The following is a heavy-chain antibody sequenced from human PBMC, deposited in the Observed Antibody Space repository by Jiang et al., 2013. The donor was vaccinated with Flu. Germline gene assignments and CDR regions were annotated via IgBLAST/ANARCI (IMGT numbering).Heavy chain of an antibody. Sequence: EWMGIIYPGDSDTRYSPSFQGQVTISADKSISTAYLQWSSLKASDTAMYYCARQYKGATVTTTFDYWGQGTLGHRLL. CDR3: ARQYKGATVTTTFDY. V-gene: IGHV5-51*01. CDR2: IYPGDSDT. J-gene: IGHJ4*02. D-gene: IGHD4-17*01.